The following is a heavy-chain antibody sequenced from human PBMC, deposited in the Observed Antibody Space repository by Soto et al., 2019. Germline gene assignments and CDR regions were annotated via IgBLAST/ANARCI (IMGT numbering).Heavy chain of an antibody. Sequence: QVQPVQSGAEVKKPGASVKVSCKASGYTFTSYAMHWVRQAPGQRLEWMGWINAGNGNTKYSQKFQGRVTITRDTSASTDYMELSSLRSEDTAVYYCARGAGYYCFDYWGQGPLVTVSS. J-gene: IGHJ4*02. CDR1: GYTFTSYA. CDR2: INAGNGNT. CDR3: ARGAGYYCFDY. D-gene: IGHD3-9*01. V-gene: IGHV1-3*01.